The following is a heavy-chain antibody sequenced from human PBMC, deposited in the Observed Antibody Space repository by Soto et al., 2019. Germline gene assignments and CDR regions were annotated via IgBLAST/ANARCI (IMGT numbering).Heavy chain of an antibody. D-gene: IGHD3-22*01. CDR1: GFSFTTYG. CDR3: TKSWLFEKNWFDP. Sequence: PGGSLRLSCAGSGFSFTTYGMSWVRQGPGKGLEWVSDISSTGLYTYLADSVKGRFTISRDNSKNTLYLQMNSLRVDDTAVYFCTKSWLFEKNWFDPWGQGTLVTVSS. J-gene: IGHJ5*02. CDR2: ISSTGLYT. V-gene: IGHV3-23*01.